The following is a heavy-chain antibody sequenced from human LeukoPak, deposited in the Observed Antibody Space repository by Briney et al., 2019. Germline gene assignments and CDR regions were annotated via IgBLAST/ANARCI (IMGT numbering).Heavy chain of an antibody. CDR1: RFTFSSYS. V-gene: IGHV3-21*01. D-gene: IGHD6-19*01. CDR2: ISSSSSYI. CDR3: ASRSIAVAGTSYPNGEYYFDY. J-gene: IGHJ4*02. Sequence: GGSLRLSCAASRFTFSSYSMNWVRQAPGKGLEWVSSISSSSSYIYYADSVKGRFTISRDNAKNSLYLQMNSLRAEDTAVYYCASRSIAVAGTSYPNGEYYFDYWGQGTLVTVSS.